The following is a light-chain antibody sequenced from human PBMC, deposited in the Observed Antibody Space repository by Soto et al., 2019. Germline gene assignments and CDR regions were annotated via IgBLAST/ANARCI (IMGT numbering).Light chain of an antibody. CDR2: GAS. CDR3: QQYSIWPYT. V-gene: IGKV3-15*01. Sequence: EIVMTQSPATLSVSPGERATLSCRASQSISSNLAWYQQKPGQAPRLRIYGASTRATGIPARFSGSGSATAFTLTISSLQSEDFEVYYCQQYSIWPYTFGQGTKLEIK. J-gene: IGKJ2*01. CDR1: QSISSN.